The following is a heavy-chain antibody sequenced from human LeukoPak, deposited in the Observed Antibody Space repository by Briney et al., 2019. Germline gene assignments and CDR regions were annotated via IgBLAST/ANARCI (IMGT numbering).Heavy chain of an antibody. CDR2: IYPGDSDT. CDR3: ARLHEPYGYVWDY. Sequence: GESLKISCKGSGYSFTSYWIGWVRQMPGKGLEWMGSIYPGDSDTIYSPSFQGQVTISADKSISTAYLQWSSLKASDTAMYYCARLHEPYGYVWDYWGQGTLVTVSS. D-gene: IGHD5-18*01. V-gene: IGHV5-51*01. CDR1: GYSFTSYW. J-gene: IGHJ4*02.